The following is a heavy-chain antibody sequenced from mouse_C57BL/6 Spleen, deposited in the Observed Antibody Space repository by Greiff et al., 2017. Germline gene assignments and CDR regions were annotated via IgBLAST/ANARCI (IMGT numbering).Heavy chain of an antibody. CDR1: GYTFTSYW. V-gene: IGHV1-69*01. CDR3: ARFGSSSYYAMDY. D-gene: IGHD1-1*01. CDR2: IDPSDSYT. Sequence: VQLQQPGAELVMPGASVKLSCKASGYTFTSYWMHWVKQRPGQGLEWIREIDPSDSYTNYNQKFEGKSTLTVDKSSSTAYMQLSSLTSEDSAVYYCARFGSSSYYAMDYWGQGTSVTVSS. J-gene: IGHJ4*01.